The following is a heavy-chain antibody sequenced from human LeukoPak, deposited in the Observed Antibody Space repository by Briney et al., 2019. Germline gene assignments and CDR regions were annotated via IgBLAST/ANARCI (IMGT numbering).Heavy chain of an antibody. CDR3: ARVAVATRLGYFDY. V-gene: IGHV4-59*11. CDR2: IYYSGST. CDR1: GGSISSHY. Sequence: PSETLSLTCTVSGGSISSHYRSWIRQPPGKGLEWIGYIYYSGSTNYNPSLKSRVTISVDTSKNQFSLKLSSVTAADTAVYYCARVAVATRLGYFDYWGQGTLVTVSS. D-gene: IGHD5-12*01. J-gene: IGHJ4*02.